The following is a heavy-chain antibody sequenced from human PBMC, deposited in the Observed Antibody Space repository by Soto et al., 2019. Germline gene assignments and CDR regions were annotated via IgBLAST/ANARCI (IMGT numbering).Heavy chain of an antibody. CDR2: ISSSGSII. Sequence: QVQLVESGGGLVKPGGSLRLSCAASGFTFSDYYMSWIRQAPGKGLEWVSDISSSGSIIYYADSVKGRFTISRDNAKIALYLQLNSLRAEARAVYYCAMVNGYYFYGMDVWGQGTTVTVSS. CDR3: AMVNGYYFYGMDV. J-gene: IGHJ6*02. V-gene: IGHV3-11*01. D-gene: IGHD2-21*01. CDR1: GFTFSDYY.